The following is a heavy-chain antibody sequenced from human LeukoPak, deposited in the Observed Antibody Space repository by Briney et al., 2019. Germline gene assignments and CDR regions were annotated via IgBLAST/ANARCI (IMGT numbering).Heavy chain of an antibody. J-gene: IGHJ6*03. CDR3: AKVSRRCSGGSCYSSYYYYMDV. CDR2: IYSGGST. D-gene: IGHD2-15*01. Sequence: GGSLRLSCAASGFTVSSNYMSWVRQAPGKELEWVSVIYSGGSTYYADSVKGRFTISRDNSKNTLYLQMNSLRAEDTAVYYCAKVSRRCSGGSCYSSYYYYMDVWGKGTTVTVSS. V-gene: IGHV3-53*01. CDR1: GFTVSSNY.